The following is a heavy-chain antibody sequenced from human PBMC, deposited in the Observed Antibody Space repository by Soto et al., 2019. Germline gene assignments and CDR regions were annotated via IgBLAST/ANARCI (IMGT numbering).Heavy chain of an antibody. V-gene: IGHV1-24*01. J-gene: IGHJ6*02. D-gene: IGHD3-3*01. Sequence: ASVKVSCKVSGYTLPELSRHWVRQAPGKGLERMGGFDPEDGETIYAQKFQGRVTMTEDTSTDTAYMELSSLRSEDTAVYYCATTGRIFGVVIPYYYYGMDVWGQGTTVTVSS. CDR3: ATTGRIFGVVIPYYYYGMDV. CDR2: FDPEDGET. CDR1: GYTLPELS.